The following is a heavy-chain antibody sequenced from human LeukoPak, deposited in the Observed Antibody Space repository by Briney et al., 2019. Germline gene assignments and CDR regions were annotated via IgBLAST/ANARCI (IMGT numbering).Heavy chain of an antibody. CDR2: IYYTGST. J-gene: IGHJ2*01. Sequence: SETLSLTCTVSGGSISSYYWSWIRQPPGKGLEWIGYIYYTGSTYYNPSLKSRVTISVDTSKNQFSLKLSSVTAADTAVYYCARHSSSWYDWYFDLWGRGTLVTVSS. D-gene: IGHD6-13*01. CDR1: GGSISSYY. V-gene: IGHV4-59*08. CDR3: ARHSSSWYDWYFDL.